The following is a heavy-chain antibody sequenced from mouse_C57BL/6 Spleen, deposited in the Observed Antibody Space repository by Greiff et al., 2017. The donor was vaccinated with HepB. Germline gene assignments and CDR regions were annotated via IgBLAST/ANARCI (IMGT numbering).Heavy chain of an antibody. CDR2: ISDGGSYT. V-gene: IGHV5-4*01. J-gene: IGHJ4*01. Sequence: EVQLVESGGGLVKPGGSLKLSCAASGFTFSSYAMSWVRQTPEKRLEWVATISDGGSYTYYPDNVKGRFTISRDNAKNNLYLQMSHLKSEDTAMYYCARATPSFYYAMDYWGQGTSVTVSS. CDR1: GFTFSSYA. D-gene: IGHD1-2*01. CDR3: ARATPSFYYAMDY.